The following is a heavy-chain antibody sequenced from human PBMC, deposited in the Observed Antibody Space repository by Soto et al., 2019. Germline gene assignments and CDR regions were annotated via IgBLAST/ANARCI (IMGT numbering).Heavy chain of an antibody. Sequence: EVQLLESGGGLVQPGGSLRLSCAASGFTFSSYAMSWVRQAPGKGLEWVSAISGSGGSTYYADSVKGRFTISRDNSKNKLYLQMNSLRAEDAAVYYCAGRRYDSSGYFYWGQGPLVTV. D-gene: IGHD3-22*01. CDR2: ISGSGGST. CDR3: AGRRYDSSGYFY. CDR1: GFTFSSYA. J-gene: IGHJ4*02. V-gene: IGHV3-23*01.